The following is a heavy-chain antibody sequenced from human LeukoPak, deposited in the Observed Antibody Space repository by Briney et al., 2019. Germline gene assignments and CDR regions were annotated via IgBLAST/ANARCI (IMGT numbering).Heavy chain of an antibody. CDR1: GVTFSSYA. Sequence: PGGSLRLSCAASGVTFSSYAMHWVRQAPGKGLEWVAVISYDGSNKYYADSVKGRFTISRDNSKNTLYLQMNSLRAEDTAVYYCAREALITIFGVVIHPYYFDYWGQGTLVTVSS. CDR2: ISYDGSNK. V-gene: IGHV3-30-3*01. D-gene: IGHD3-3*01. CDR3: AREALITIFGVVIHPYYFDY. J-gene: IGHJ4*02.